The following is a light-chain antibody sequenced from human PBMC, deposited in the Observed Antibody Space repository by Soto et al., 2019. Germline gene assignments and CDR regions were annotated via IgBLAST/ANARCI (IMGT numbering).Light chain of an antibody. V-gene: IGKV3-20*01. Sequence: EIVLTQSPATLSLSPGERATLSCRASQSVSNNYLAWYQQKPGQAPRLVIYGASSRATGIPDRFSGSGSGTDFTLTIRRLEPEDFAVYYCQQYGSSPPWTFGQGTKVDIK. CDR2: GAS. CDR1: QSVSNNY. CDR3: QQYGSSPPWT. J-gene: IGKJ1*01.